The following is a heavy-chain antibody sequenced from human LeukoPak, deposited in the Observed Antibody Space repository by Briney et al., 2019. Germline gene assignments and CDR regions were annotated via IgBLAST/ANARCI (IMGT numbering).Heavy chain of an antibody. J-gene: IGHJ6*03. V-gene: IGHV3-15*01. D-gene: IGHD1-1*01. CDR2: IKSKTDGGTT. Sequence: GGSLRLSCAASGFTFSNAWMSWVRQAPGKGLEWVGRIKSKTDGGTTDYAAPVKGRFTISRDDSKNMLYLQMNSLKTEDTAVYYCTTENVWRYYYYMDVWGKGTTVTVSS. CDR3: TTENVWRYYYYMDV. CDR1: GFTFSNAW.